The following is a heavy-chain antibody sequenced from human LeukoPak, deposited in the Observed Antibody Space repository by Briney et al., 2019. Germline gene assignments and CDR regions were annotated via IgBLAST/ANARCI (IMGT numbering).Heavy chain of an antibody. CDR3: AKDGLYYDGSEHVYYFDS. CDR1: GFTFSRSA. Sequence: GGSLRLSCAASGFTFSRSAMTRVRQGPGTGLEFVASIIYSGGATYYADSVKGRFTISRDNSKNTLYLQMNSLRAEDTALYYCAKDGLYYDGSEHVYYFDSWGQGTLVTVSS. D-gene: IGHD3-22*01. V-gene: IGHV3-23*01. CDR2: IIYSGGAT. J-gene: IGHJ4*02.